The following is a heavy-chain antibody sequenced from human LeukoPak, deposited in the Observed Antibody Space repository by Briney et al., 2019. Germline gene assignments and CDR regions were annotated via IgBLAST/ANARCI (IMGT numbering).Heavy chain of an antibody. D-gene: IGHD5-18*01. Sequence: PGGSLRHSCAASGFMFSSYGMYWVRQAPGKGLEWVAVIWYDGSNKYYTDSVKGRFTISRDNSKNTLYLQMNSLRVEDTAVYYCAKGTSDTTLATAFDYWGQGTLVTVSS. CDR1: GFMFSSYG. J-gene: IGHJ4*02. CDR3: AKGTSDTTLATAFDY. CDR2: IWYDGSNK. V-gene: IGHV3-33*07.